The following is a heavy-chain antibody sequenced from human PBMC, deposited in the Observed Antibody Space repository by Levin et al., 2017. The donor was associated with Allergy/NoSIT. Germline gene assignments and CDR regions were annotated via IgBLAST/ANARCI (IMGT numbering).Heavy chain of an antibody. V-gene: IGHV3-21*01. Sequence: GGSLRLSCAASAFTFRSYSMNWVRQAPGKGLEWVACISSSSVYIYYADAVKGRFTISRDNSKNSLYLQMSSLRAEDTAVYYCARAHSIPARPDTYYYYGMDVWGQGTTVTVPS. CDR1: AFTFRSYS. J-gene: IGHJ6*02. D-gene: IGHD6-6*01. CDR3: ARAHSIPARPDTYYYYGMDV. CDR2: ISSSSVYI.